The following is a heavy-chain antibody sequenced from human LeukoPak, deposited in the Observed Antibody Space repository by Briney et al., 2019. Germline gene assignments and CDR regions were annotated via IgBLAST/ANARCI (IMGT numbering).Heavy chain of an antibody. J-gene: IGHJ4*02. V-gene: IGHV3-23*01. CDR3: AKNSDISVYYSEGFNY. CDR1: GFTFGNFA. D-gene: IGHD3-22*01. Sequence: GGSLRLSCAASGFTFGNFAMNWVRQAPGKGLEWVSAISGGGSATFYAASVKGRFTISRDNSKNTVFLQMNSLRAEDTAVYYCAKNSDISVYYSEGFNYWGQGTLATVSS. CDR2: ISGGGSAT.